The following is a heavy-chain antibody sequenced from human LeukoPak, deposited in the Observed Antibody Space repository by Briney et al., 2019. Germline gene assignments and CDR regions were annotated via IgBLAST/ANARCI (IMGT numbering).Heavy chain of an antibody. CDR1: GGSISSGGYY. Sequence: SQTLSLTCTVSGGSISSGGYYWSWIRQHPVKGLEWIGYIYYSGSTYYNPSLKSRVTISVDTSKNQFSLKLSSVTAADTAVYYCARGNRDSSSWYKDYWGQGTLVTVSS. V-gene: IGHV4-31*03. CDR2: IYYSGST. D-gene: IGHD6-13*01. J-gene: IGHJ4*02. CDR3: ARGNRDSSSWYKDY.